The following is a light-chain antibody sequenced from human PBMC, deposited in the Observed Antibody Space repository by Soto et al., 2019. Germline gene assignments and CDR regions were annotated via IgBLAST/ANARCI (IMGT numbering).Light chain of an antibody. CDR3: QQYNNWPPIT. J-gene: IGKJ5*01. CDR2: GAS. CDR1: RSVSRN. Sequence: EIGMTQSPATRSVSPGERATLSCRPSRSVSRNLAWYQQKPGRAPRLLIYGASTRATGIPARFSGSGSGTEFTLTISSLQSEDFAVYYCQQYNNWPPITFGQGTRLEIK. V-gene: IGKV3-15*01.